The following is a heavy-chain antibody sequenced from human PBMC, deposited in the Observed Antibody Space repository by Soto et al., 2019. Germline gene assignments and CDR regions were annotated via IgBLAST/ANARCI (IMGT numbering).Heavy chain of an antibody. CDR1: GGSISSYY. J-gene: IGHJ4*02. V-gene: IGHV4-59*01. CDR3: AXHRPYSTPXYFDY. D-gene: IGHD2-15*01. Sequence: PSETLSLTCTVSGGSISSYYGSWIRQPPGKGLEWIGYIYYSGSTNYNPSLKSRVTISVDTSKNQFSLKLSSVTAADTAVYYCAXHRPYSTPXYFDYWGQGTQVTVSS. CDR2: IYYSGST.